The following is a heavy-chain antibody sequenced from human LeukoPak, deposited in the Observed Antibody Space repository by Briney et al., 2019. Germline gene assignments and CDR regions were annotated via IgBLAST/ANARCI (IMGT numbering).Heavy chain of an antibody. D-gene: IGHD6-6*01. CDR1: GFTFDDYA. J-gene: IGHJ4*02. V-gene: IGHV3-9*01. Sequence: GGSLRLSCGASGFTFDDYAMHWVRQAPGKGLEWVSGIRWNGGIIGYADSVKGRFTISRDNSKNTLYLQMNSLRAEDTAVYYCAKDQYSSSYYFDYWGQGTLVTVSS. CDR2: IRWNGGII. CDR3: AKDQYSSSYYFDY.